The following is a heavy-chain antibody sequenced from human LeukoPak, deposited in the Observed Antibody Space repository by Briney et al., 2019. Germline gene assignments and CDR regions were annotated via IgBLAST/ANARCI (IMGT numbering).Heavy chain of an antibody. V-gene: IGHV3-20*04. CDR3: ARAGFVCNNTCYPNFDY. CDR2: INWSGGST. Sequence: GGSLRLSCAASGFTFDDCGMSWVRQAPGKGLEWVSGINWSGGSTGYADSVKGRFTISRDNAKNSLHLQMTSLRAEDTALYYCARAGFVCNNTCYPNFDYWGQGSLVTVSS. D-gene: IGHD2-15*01. CDR1: GFTFDDCG. J-gene: IGHJ4*02.